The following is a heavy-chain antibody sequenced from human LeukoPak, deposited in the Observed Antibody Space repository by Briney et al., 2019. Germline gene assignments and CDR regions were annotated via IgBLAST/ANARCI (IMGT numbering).Heavy chain of an antibody. CDR2: IYYSGST. D-gene: IGHD6-19*01. V-gene: IGHV4-39*07. Sequence: ETLSLTCTVSGGSISSRPYYWGWIRQPPGKGLEWIGSIYYSGSTYYNPSLKSRVTISVDTSKNQFSLKLSSVTAADTAVYYCAKTGVYSSGWYYYYYYMDVWGKGTTVTVSS. CDR1: GGSISSRPYY. J-gene: IGHJ6*03. CDR3: AKTGVYSSGWYYYYYYMDV.